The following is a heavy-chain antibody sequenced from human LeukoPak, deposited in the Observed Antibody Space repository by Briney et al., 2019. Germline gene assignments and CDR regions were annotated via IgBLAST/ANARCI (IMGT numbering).Heavy chain of an antibody. Sequence: GGSLRLSCAASGFIFSRYGLHSVRQAPGKGLEWVAFIRYDGSNKYYADSVKGRFTISRDNSKNTLYLQMNSLRAEDTAVYYCAVPTVVTRDVFDIWGQGTMVTVS. CDR1: GFIFSRYG. CDR2: IRYDGSNK. D-gene: IGHD4-23*01. J-gene: IGHJ3*02. V-gene: IGHV3-30*02. CDR3: AVPTVVTRDVFDI.